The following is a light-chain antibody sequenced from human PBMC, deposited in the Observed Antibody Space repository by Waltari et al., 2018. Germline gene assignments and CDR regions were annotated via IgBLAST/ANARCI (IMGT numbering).Light chain of an antibody. J-gene: IGKJ3*01. Sequence: EIVLTPSPATLSLSPGERATLSCKAIQSISHYLAWYQQKPGHTPRLLIFDASNRATGIPARFSGRGSGTDFTLTISSLEPEDFAVYYCQQRANSPITFGPGTTVDIK. V-gene: IGKV3-11*01. CDR1: QSISHY. CDR2: DAS. CDR3: QQRANSPIT.